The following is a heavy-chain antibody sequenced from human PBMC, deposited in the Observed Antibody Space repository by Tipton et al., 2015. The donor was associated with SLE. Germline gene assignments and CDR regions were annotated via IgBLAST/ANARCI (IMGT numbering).Heavy chain of an antibody. J-gene: IGHJ4*02. CDR1: GFTFDDYA. D-gene: IGHD2-2*01. V-gene: IGHV3-43D*03. Sequence: SLRLSCAASGFTFDDYAMHWVRQAPGKGLEWVSLISWDGGSTYYADSVKGRFTISRDNSKNTLYLQMNSLRAEDTAVYYYAREPIGIVVVPAALDYWGQGTLVTVSS. CDR2: ISWDGGST. CDR3: AREPIGIVVVPAALDY.